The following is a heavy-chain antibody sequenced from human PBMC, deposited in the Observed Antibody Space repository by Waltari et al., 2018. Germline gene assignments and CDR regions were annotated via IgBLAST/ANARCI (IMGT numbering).Heavy chain of an antibody. CDR1: GISFGSFW. V-gene: IGHV3-7*01. CDR2: IKQDGSEE. CDR3: ARERRGQSGWYYFDF. J-gene: IGHJ4*02. D-gene: IGHD6-19*01. Sequence: EVQLVESGGGLVQPGGSLRLSCAASGISFGSFWMPWVRQARGKGLEWVANIKQDGSEEYYVDSVKGRFTISKDNAKNSLYLQMNSLRAEDTAVYFCARERRGQSGWYYFDFWGQGSLVTVSS.